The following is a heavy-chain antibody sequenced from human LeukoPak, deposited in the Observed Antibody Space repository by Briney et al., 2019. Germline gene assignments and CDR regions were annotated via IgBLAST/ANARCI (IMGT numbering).Heavy chain of an antibody. CDR1: GGSISSYY. CDR2: IYYSGST. V-gene: IGHV4-59*01. J-gene: IGHJ6*02. CDR3: AREDSLYYGMDV. Sequence: SETLSLTCTVSGGSISSYYWSWIRQPPGKGLEWIGYIYYSGSTNYNPSLKSRVTISVDTSKNQFSLKLSSVTAADTAVYYCAREDSLYYGMDVCGQGTTVTVSS. D-gene: IGHD3-22*01.